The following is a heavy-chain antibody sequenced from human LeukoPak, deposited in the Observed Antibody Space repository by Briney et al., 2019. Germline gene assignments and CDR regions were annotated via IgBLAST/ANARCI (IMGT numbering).Heavy chain of an antibody. Sequence: PSETLSLTCTVSGGSISSSSFSWGWIRQPPGKGLEWIGSIYYSGSTYYNPSLKSRVTISVDTSKNQFSLKLSSVTAADTAVYYCARLPLSSGRPYYFDYWGQGTLVTVSS. CDR3: ARLPLSSGRPYYFDY. V-gene: IGHV4-39*01. J-gene: IGHJ4*02. CDR2: IYYSGST. CDR1: GGSISSSSFS. D-gene: IGHD6-19*01.